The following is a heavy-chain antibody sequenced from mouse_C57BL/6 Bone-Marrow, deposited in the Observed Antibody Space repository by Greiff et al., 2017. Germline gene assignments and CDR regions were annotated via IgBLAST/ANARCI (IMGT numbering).Heavy chain of an antibody. Sequence: VQLKDSGPVLVKPGASVKMSCKASGYTFTDYYMNWVKQSHGKSLEWIGVINPYNGGTSYNQKFKGKATLTVDKSSSTAYMELNSLTSEDSAVYYCARNHYSYDGYYVFAYWGQGTLVTVSA. J-gene: IGHJ3*01. CDR1: GYTFTDYY. D-gene: IGHD2-3*01. V-gene: IGHV1-19*01. CDR2: INPYNGGT. CDR3: ARNHYSYDGYYVFAY.